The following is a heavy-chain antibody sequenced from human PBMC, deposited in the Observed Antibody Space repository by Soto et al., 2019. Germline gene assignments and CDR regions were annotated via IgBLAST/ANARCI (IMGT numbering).Heavy chain of an antibody. Sequence: PGGSLRLSCAASGFTFNTYGMHWVRQAPGKGLELVAVIWYDGSYKYYADSVKGRFTISRDNSKNTMYLQMNSLRAEDTAVYFCARIDCTGGSCRPYSYYDMDVWGQGTTVTVSS. CDR2: IWYDGSYK. V-gene: IGHV3-33*01. J-gene: IGHJ6*02. D-gene: IGHD2-15*01. CDR1: GFTFNTYG. CDR3: ARIDCTGGSCRPYSYYDMDV.